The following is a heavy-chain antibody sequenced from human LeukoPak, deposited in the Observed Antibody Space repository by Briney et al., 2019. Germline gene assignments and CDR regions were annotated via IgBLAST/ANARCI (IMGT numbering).Heavy chain of an antibody. D-gene: IGHD3-16*01. CDR3: ARGGVGGYYCYYIDG. V-gene: IGHV4-34*01. CDR2: INHSGST. J-gene: IGHJ6*03. Sequence: SETLSLTCAVYGGSFSGYYWSWIRQPPGKGLEWIGEINHSGSTTYNPSLKSRVTISVDTPKNQFSLKLSSVTAADTAVYYCARGGVGGYYCYYIDGWGKGTTVTVSS. CDR1: GGSFSGYY.